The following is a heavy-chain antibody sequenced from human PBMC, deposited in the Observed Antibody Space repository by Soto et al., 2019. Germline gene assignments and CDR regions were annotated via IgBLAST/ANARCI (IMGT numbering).Heavy chain of an antibody. V-gene: IGHV3-30-3*01. D-gene: IGHD2-15*01. CDR1: GFTFRNHA. CDR3: ARPGFLGEFDY. Sequence: PGGSLRLSCAASGFTFRNHAMHWVRQAPGKGLECLAVIAYDGSNAFYRDSVKGRFTISRDNSKNSLYLQMNSLRAEDTAVYYCARPGFLGEFDYWGQGTLVTVSS. J-gene: IGHJ4*02. CDR2: IAYDGSNA.